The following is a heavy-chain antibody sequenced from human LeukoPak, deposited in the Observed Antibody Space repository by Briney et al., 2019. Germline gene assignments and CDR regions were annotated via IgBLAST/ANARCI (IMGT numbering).Heavy chain of an antibody. J-gene: IGHJ4*02. V-gene: IGHV3-30*02. CDR1: GFTFSVYG. Sequence: PGGSLRLSCAASGFTFSVYGMHWVRQAPGKGLEWVAFIRYDGSNKYYADSVKGRFTISRDNSKNTLYLQMNSLRAEDTAVYYCANPDRSHFDYWGQGTLVTVSS. CDR3: ANPDRSHFDY. CDR2: IRYDGSNK.